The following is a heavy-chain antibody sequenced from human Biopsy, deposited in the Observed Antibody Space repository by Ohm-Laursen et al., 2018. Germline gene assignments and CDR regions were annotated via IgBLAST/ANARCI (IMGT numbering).Heavy chain of an antibody. CDR1: GFTLSNYG. J-gene: IGHJ4*02. Sequence: SLRLSCAASGFTLSNYGVDWVRQAPGKGLEWVAGISYDGSNEYYGDSVKGRFSISRDNSKNTLHLQMNSLRAEDTAVYYCAREWIDDSSDYYSYYFDYWGQGTLVTVSS. V-gene: IGHV3-33*01. CDR3: AREWIDDSSDYYSYYFDY. CDR2: ISYDGSNE. D-gene: IGHD3-22*01.